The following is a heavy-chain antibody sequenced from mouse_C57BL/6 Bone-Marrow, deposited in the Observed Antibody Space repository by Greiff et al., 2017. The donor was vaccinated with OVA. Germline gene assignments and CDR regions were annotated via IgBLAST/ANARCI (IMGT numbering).Heavy chain of an antibody. CDR2: IYPRDGST. Sequence: VQLQQSDAELVKPGASVKISCKVSGYTFTDHTIHWMKQRPEQGLEWIGYIYPRDGSTKYNEKFKGKDTLTADKSSSTDYMQLNSLTSEDSAVDFCERLYDGLWYIDVWGTGTTVTVSS. J-gene: IGHJ1*03. V-gene: IGHV1-78*01. CDR3: ERLYDGLWYIDV. D-gene: IGHD2-3*01. CDR1: GYTFTDHT.